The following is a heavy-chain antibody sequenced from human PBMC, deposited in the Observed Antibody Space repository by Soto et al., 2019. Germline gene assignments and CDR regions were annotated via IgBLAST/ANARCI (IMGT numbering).Heavy chain of an antibody. CDR3: ARGGGTYGDYILDY. J-gene: IGHJ4*02. CDR2: ISYDGSNK. Sequence: QVQLVESGGGVVQPGRSLRLSCAASGFTFSSYAMHWVRQAPGKGLEWVAVISYDGSNKYYADSVKGRFTISRDNSKNTVYLQMNSLSAEDTAVYYWARGGGTYGDYILDYWGQGTLVTVSS. D-gene: IGHD4-17*01. V-gene: IGHV3-30-3*01. CDR1: GFTFSSYA.